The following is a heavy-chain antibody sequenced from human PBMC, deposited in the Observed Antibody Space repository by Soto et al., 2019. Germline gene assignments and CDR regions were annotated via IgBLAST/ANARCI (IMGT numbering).Heavy chain of an antibody. CDR2: IYYTGTT. V-gene: IGHV4-31*01. CDR1: GGSIRSEGYY. J-gene: IGHJ4*02. CDR3: ARMEFRHFCDS. Sequence: PSETLSLTCTVSGGSIRSEGYYWSWIRQHPEKGLECFGYIYYTGTTYYNPSLKSQVTISIDTSKSQFFLNMSSVTAADTAVYYCARMEFRHFCDSWGQGALVTVSS. D-gene: IGHD3-10*01.